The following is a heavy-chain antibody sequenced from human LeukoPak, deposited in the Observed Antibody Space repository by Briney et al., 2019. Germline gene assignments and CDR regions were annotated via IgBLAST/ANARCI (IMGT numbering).Heavy chain of an antibody. J-gene: IGHJ4*01. V-gene: IGHV1-18*04. D-gene: IGHD6-19*01. Sequence: ASVKVSCKASGYTFSNYGISWVRQAPGLGLEWMGWTSYNGNTNYSQKFPDRVTMTTDTSTTTAYMELRSLESDDTAVYYCARHSGSGWQPLGYWGQEPWSPSPQ. CDR1: GYTFSNYG. CDR3: ARHSGSGWQPLGY. CDR2: TSYNGNT.